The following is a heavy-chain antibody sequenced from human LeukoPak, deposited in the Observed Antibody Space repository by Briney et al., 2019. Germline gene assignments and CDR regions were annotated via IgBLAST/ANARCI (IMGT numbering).Heavy chain of an antibody. J-gene: IGHJ5*02. V-gene: IGHV4-34*01. Sequence: SETLSLTCAVYGGSFSGYYWSWIRQPPGKGLEWIGEINHSGSTNYNPSLKSRVTISADASKNLFALKLSSVTAADTAVYYCARDRYCSGGSCYLGWFDPWGQGTLVTVSS. CDR3: ARDRYCSGGSCYLGWFDP. D-gene: IGHD2-15*01. CDR2: INHSGST. CDR1: GGSFSGYY.